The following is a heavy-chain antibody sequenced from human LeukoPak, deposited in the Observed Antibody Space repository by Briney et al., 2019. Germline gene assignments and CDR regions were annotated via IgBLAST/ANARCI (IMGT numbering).Heavy chain of an antibody. D-gene: IGHD1-26*01. CDR3: AREPAEGWELGFRWFDP. J-gene: IGHJ5*02. V-gene: IGHV3-30*04. CDR2: ISYDGSNK. Sequence: GGSLRLSCAASGFTFSSYAMHWVRQAPGKGLEGVAVISYDGSNKYYADSVKGRFTISRDNSKNTLYLQMNSLRAEDTAVYYCAREPAEGWELGFRWFDPWGQGTLVTVSS. CDR1: GFTFSSYA.